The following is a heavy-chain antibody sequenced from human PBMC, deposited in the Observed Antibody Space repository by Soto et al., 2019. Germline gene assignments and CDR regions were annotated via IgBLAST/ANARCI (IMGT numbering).Heavy chain of an antibody. D-gene: IGHD4-4*01. CDR1: GFSLSTSGMC. V-gene: IGHV2-70*01. J-gene: IGHJ6*02. Sequence: SGPTLVNPTQTLTLTCTFSGFSLSTSGMCVSWIRQPPGKALEWLALIDWDDDKYYSTSLKTRLTISQDTSKNQVVRTMTNLDPVDTATYYCARLTLVYSTHYGMDIWGQGTTVTVAS. CDR3: ARLTLVYSTHYGMDI. CDR2: IDWDDDK.